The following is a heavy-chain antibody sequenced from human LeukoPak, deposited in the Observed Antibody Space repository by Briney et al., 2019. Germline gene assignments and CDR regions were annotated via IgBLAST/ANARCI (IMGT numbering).Heavy chain of an antibody. V-gene: IGHV4-39*01. D-gene: IGHD7-27*01. Sequence: SETLSLTCTVSGGSISSYYWGWIRQPPGKGLEWIGSIYYSGSTYYNPSLKSRVTISVDTSKNQFSLKLSSVTAADTAVYYCARLSRLGTYYFDYWGQGTLVTVSS. CDR3: ARLSRLGTYYFDY. CDR2: IYYSGST. J-gene: IGHJ4*02. CDR1: GGSISSYY.